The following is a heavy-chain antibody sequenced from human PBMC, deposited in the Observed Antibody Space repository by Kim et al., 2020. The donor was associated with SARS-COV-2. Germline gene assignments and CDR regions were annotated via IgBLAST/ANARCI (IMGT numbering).Heavy chain of an antibody. Sequence: GGSLRLSCAASGFVFSSYGMHLVRQAPGKGLEWVAVIWYDGSGKYYSDSVKGRFTISRDNSKNTLFLQMNSLRAEDTAVYYCAREDYGGNPDYFYGMDVWGQGTTVTVSS. CDR2: IWYDGSGK. V-gene: IGHV3-33*01. J-gene: IGHJ6*02. CDR1: GFVFSSYG. CDR3: AREDYGGNPDYFYGMDV. D-gene: IGHD4-17*01.